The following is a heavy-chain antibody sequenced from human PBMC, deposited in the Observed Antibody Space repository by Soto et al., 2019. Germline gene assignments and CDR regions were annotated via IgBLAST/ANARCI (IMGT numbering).Heavy chain of an antibody. Sequence: ASETLSLTCTVSGGSISSGGYYWSWIRQHPGKGLEWIGYIYYSGSTYYNPSLKSRVTISVDTSKNQFSLKLSSVTAADTAVYYCARGYYDFWSATPGGMDVWGQGTTVTVSS. CDR3: ARGYYDFWSATPGGMDV. CDR1: GGSISSGGYY. J-gene: IGHJ6*02. CDR2: IYYSGST. V-gene: IGHV4-31*03. D-gene: IGHD3-3*01.